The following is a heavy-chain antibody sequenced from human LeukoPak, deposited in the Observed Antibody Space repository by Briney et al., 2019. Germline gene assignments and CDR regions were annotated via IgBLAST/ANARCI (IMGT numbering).Heavy chain of an antibody. V-gene: IGHV3-66*01. CDR3: AKSRTPYCGGDCYYFDY. CDR1: GFTVSSSY. D-gene: IGHD2-21*02. Sequence: PGGSLRLSCTASGFTVSSSYMTWVRQAPGKGLEWVSVIYSGGSTYYADSVDGRFTISRDNSKNTLYLQMNSLRAEDTAVYYCAKSRTPYCGGDCYYFDYWGQGTLVTVSS. J-gene: IGHJ4*02. CDR2: IYSGGST.